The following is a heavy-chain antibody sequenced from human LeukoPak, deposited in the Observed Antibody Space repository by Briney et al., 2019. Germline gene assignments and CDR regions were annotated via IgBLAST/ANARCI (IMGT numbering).Heavy chain of an antibody. D-gene: IGHD3-10*01. Sequence: SETLSLTCTVSGGSISSSGYYWGWIRQPPGKGLEWIGSIYYSGSTYYNPSLKSRVTISVDTSKNQFSLKLSSVTAADTAVYYCAREGAMVRGDAVFDYWGQGTLVTVSS. CDR3: AREGAMVRGDAVFDY. CDR1: GGSISSSGYY. CDR2: IYYSGST. V-gene: IGHV4-39*07. J-gene: IGHJ4*02.